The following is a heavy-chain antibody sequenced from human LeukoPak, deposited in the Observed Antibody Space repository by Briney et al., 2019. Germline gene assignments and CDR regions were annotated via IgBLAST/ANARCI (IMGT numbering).Heavy chain of an antibody. CDR3: ARATPRIQLWYDDY. CDR1: GFTFNSYA. D-gene: IGHD5-18*01. V-gene: IGHV3-30-3*01. Sequence: GGSLRLSCAASGFTFNSYAMSWVRQAPGKGLEWVAVISYDGSNKYYADSVKGRFTISRDNSKNTLYLQMNSLRAEDTAVYYCARATPRIQLWYDDYWGQGTLVTVSS. CDR2: ISYDGSNK. J-gene: IGHJ4*02.